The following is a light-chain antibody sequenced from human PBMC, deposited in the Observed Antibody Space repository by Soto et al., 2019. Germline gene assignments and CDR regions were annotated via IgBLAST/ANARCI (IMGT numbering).Light chain of an antibody. V-gene: IGKV3-15*01. CDR1: QSVSSN. Sequence: DILMTQSPATLSLSPGGRATLSCRASQSVSSNLAWYQQKPGQAPRLLIQGASTRATGIPARFSGSGSGTEFTLTISSLQSEDFAVYFCQQYNNWPGTFGQGTKVEIK. CDR3: QQYNNWPGT. CDR2: GAS. J-gene: IGKJ1*01.